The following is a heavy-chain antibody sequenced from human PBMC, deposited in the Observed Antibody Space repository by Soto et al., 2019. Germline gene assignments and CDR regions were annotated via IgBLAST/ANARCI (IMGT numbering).Heavy chain of an antibody. D-gene: IGHD3-10*01. CDR1: GDSISSYY. CDR3: ARDPADRGDYFDY. J-gene: IGHJ4*02. Sequence: PSETLSLTCTVSGDSISSYYWSWIRQPPGKGLEWIGYIHYTGTTYYNPSLKSRVSISVDTSNNQFSLKVSSVTAADTAVYYCARDPADRGDYFDYWGRGTLVTVSS. V-gene: IGHV4-59*12. CDR2: IHYTGTT.